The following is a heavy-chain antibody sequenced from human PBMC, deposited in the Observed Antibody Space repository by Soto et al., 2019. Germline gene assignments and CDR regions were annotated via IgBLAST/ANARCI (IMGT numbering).Heavy chain of an antibody. CDR2: INPSGGST. CDR1: GYTFTSYY. CDR3: ARDFVIAAAGTRGYYYGMDV. V-gene: IGHV1-46*03. J-gene: IGHJ6*02. D-gene: IGHD6-13*01. Sequence: QVQLVQSGAEVKKPGASVKVSCKASGYTFTSYYMHWVRQAPGQGLEWMGIINPSGGSTSYAQKFQGRVTVTRDTSTSTVYMELSRLRSEDTAVYYCARDFVIAAAGTRGYYYGMDVWGQGTTVTVSS.